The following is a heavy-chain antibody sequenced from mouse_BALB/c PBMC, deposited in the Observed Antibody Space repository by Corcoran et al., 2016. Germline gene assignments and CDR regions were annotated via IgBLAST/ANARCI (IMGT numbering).Heavy chain of an antibody. CDR3: ARDPAWFAY. CDR1: GYTFTNYG. Sequence: QIQLVQSGPELKKPGETVKISCKASGYTFTNYGMNWVKQAPGKGLKWMGGINTYTGEPTYADDFKGRFAFSLETSANTAYLQINNLKNEDTATYFCARDPAWFAYWGQGTLVTVSA. CDR2: INTYTGEP. J-gene: IGHJ3*01. V-gene: IGHV9-3-1*01.